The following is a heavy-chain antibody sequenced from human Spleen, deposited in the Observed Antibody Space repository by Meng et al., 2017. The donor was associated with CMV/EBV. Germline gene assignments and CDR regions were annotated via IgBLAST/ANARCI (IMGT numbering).Heavy chain of an antibody. CDR3: ASYCSSTSCYRRGVDY. CDR1: GGSFSGYY. CDR2: IYTSGST. Sequence: QVQLQQWGAGLLKPSXXLSLTXXVYGGSFSGYYCSWIRQPAGKGLEWIGRIYTSGSTNYNPSLKSRVTISVDTSKNQFSLKLSSVTAADTAVYYCASYCSSTSCYRRGVDYWGQGTLGTVSS. J-gene: IGHJ4*02. D-gene: IGHD2-2*02. V-gene: IGHV4-59*10.